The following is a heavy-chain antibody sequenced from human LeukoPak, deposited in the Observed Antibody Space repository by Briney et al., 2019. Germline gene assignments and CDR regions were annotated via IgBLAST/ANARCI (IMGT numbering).Heavy chain of an antibody. CDR1: GFTFGDYW. CDR2: IKQDGSEN. Sequence: GGSLRLSCEASGFTFGDYWMTWVRQATGKGLEGVANIKQDGSENHYVDSVKGRFTISRDNAKNSLYLQMNSLRAEDTAVYYCATYWRHFDWLLSDIWGLGTMVTVSS. CDR3: ATYWRHFDWLLSDI. J-gene: IGHJ3*02. D-gene: IGHD3-9*01. V-gene: IGHV3-7*05.